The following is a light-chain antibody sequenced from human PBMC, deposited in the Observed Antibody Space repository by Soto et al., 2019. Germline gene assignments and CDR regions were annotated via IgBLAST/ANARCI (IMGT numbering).Light chain of an antibody. CDR1: QTIRTW. CDR3: QQYDTYWT. J-gene: IGKJ1*01. V-gene: IGKV1-5*01. CDR2: DAS. Sequence: QMTQSPSTLSASVGDRGTITCRASQTIRTWLAWYQQKPGKAPKLLIYDASSLERGVPSRFSGSGSGTEFTLTISSLQPDDFATYYCQQYDTYWTFGQGTKVDIK.